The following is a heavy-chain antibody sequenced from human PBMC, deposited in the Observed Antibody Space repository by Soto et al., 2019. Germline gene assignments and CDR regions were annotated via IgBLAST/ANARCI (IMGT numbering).Heavy chain of an antibody. CDR2: ITPTLGTT. D-gene: IGHD1-1*01. J-gene: IGHJ4*02. CDR1: GATFSGSA. V-gene: IGHV1-69*13. Sequence: EASVKVSCKASGATFSGSAFSWVRRAPGQGLEWMGGITPTLGTTNYAQHLQGRVTITADESTGTSFMELTSLTSADTAVYYCARGFKTGATIAGFDYWGQGTLVTVSS. CDR3: ARGFKTGATIAGFDY.